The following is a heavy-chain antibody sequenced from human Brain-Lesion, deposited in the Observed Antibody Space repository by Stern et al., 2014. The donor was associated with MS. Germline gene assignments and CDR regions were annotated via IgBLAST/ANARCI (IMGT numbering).Heavy chain of an antibody. J-gene: IGHJ5*02. CDR3: ARAHVDTWDWFDP. Sequence: VQLVQSGGDLVQPGGSLRLSCTASGFTFSTYWMHWVRPAPGKGLVWVSRINGDGNRTSYADSVKGRFTISRDNAKNTLYVQMNSLRVEDTAVYYCARAHVDTWDWFDPWGQGTLVTVSS. V-gene: IGHV3-74*02. D-gene: IGHD5-18*01. CDR1: GFTFSTYW. CDR2: INGDGNRT.